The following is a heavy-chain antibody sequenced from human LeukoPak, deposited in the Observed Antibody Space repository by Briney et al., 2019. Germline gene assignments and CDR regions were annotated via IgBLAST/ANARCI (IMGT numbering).Heavy chain of an antibody. CDR1: GFTFSSYS. V-gene: IGHV3-48*04. CDR3: AKCGGYYYGPTDDAFDI. Sequence: GGSLRLSCAASGFTFSSYSMNWVRQAPGKGLEWVSYISSSSSTIYYADSVKGRFTISRDNAKNSLYLQMNSLRAEDTAVYYCAKCGGYYYGPTDDAFDIWGQGTMVTVSS. D-gene: IGHD3-22*01. CDR2: ISSSSSTI. J-gene: IGHJ3*02.